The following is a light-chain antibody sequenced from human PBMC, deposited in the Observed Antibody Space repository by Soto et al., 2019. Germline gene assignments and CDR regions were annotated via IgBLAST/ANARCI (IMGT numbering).Light chain of an antibody. Sequence: DIQMTQSPSTLYASVGDRVTITCRASQSISSWLAWYQQKRGKGPKLLIYDASSLESGVPSMFSGSGSGTEFTLTISSLQPDDFATYYCQQYNSYSRTFGQGTKVEIK. J-gene: IGKJ1*01. V-gene: IGKV1-5*01. CDR2: DAS. CDR1: QSISSW. CDR3: QQYNSYSRT.